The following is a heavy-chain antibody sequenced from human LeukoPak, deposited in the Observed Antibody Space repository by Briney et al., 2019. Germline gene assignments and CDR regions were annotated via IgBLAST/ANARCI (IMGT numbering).Heavy chain of an antibody. CDR3: ARVNGDFWSGYQGAFDY. J-gene: IGHJ4*02. Sequence: GSLRLSCAASGFNFSSYALHWVRQAPGQGLEWVAGISFDGSNKYYADSVKGRLTISRDNSKNTLYLQMNSLRAEDTAVYYCARVNGDFWSGYQGAFDYWGQGTLVTVSS. V-gene: IGHV3-30*01. CDR2: ISFDGSNK. D-gene: IGHD3-3*01. CDR1: GFNFSSYA.